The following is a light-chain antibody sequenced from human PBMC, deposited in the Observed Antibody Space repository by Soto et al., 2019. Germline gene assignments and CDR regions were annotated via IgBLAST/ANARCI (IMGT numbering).Light chain of an antibody. CDR3: QQYYTNPRT. V-gene: IGKV4-1*01. CDR2: WAS. Sequence: DIVMTQSPDSLAVSLGERVTVKCKSGQSVLYSSDNMNYLAWYQQKPGQSPKLLISWASTRESGVPDRFSGSGSGTDFTLTISSLQAEDVAVYFCQQYYTNPRTFGQGTKVEIK. J-gene: IGKJ1*01. CDR1: QSVLYSSDNMNY.